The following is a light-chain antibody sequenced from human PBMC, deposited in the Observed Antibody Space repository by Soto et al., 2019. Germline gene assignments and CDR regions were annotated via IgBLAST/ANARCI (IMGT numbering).Light chain of an antibody. CDR2: GAS. J-gene: IGKJ5*01. Sequence: EIVLTQSPGTLSLSPGEGATLSCRAGQSVSSSQLAWYQQKHGQAPRLLVYGASSRATGIPERFSGSVSETDLTISISRLEPEDCAVYYCQHYGNSPLTFGQGTRLEIK. CDR3: QHYGNSPLT. V-gene: IGKV3-20*01. CDR1: QSVSSSQ.